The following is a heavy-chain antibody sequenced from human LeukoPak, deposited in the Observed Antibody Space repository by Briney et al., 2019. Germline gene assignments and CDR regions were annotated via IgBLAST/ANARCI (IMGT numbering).Heavy chain of an antibody. J-gene: IGHJ4*02. V-gene: IGHV4-61*01. CDR1: GDSVSSGRNN. CDR2: IYYIGTT. Sequence: SETLSLTCTVSGDSVSSGRNNWSWIRQPPGKGLEWIGYIYYIGTTNYNPSLKSRVTISEDTSKNQFSLKLSSVTAADTAVYYCARTVSTIFGVVIMPFDYWGQGTLVTVSS. D-gene: IGHD3-3*01. CDR3: ARTVSTIFGVVIMPFDY.